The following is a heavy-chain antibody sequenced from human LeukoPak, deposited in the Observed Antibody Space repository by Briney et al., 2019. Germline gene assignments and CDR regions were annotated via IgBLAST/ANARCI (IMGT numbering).Heavy chain of an antibody. Sequence: PSETLSLTCTVSGGSISSYYWSWIRQPPGKGLEWIGYIYYSGGTNYNPSLKSRVTISIDTSKNQYSLKLSSVTAADTAVYYCARGGSNFYDMDVWGQGTTVTVSS. CDR1: GGSISSYY. D-gene: IGHD2-2*01. J-gene: IGHJ6*02. V-gene: IGHV4-59*01. CDR2: IYYSGGT. CDR3: ARGGSNFYDMDV.